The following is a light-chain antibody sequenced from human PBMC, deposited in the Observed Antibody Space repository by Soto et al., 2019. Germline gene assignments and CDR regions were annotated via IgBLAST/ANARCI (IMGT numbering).Light chain of an antibody. CDR1: SSNIGAGYD. CDR2: GDT. CDR3: QAYDTALNVYVV. Sequence: QSVLTQPPSVSGAPGQRVTISCTGSSSNIGAGYDVHWYQQLPGTAPKLLIYGDTNRPSGVPDRFSGSKSGTSASLAITGLQAEEEADYYCQAYDTALNVYVVFGGGTKLTVL. V-gene: IGLV1-40*01. J-gene: IGLJ2*01.